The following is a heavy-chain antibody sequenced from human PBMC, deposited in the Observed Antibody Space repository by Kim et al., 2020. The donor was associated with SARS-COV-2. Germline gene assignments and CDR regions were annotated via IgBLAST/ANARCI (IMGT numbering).Heavy chain of an antibody. J-gene: IGHJ6*02. D-gene: IGHD3-10*01. CDR1: GFTFSSYA. CDR3: AKGEPKLEGSGCYYKGVPYYYYGMDV. Sequence: GGSLRLSCAASGFTFSSYAMSWVRQAPGKGLEWVSAISGSGGSTYYADSVKGRFTISRDNSKNTLYLQMNSLRAEDTAVYYCAKGEPKLEGSGCYYKGVPYYYYGMDVWGQGTTVTVSS. CDR2: ISGSGGST. V-gene: IGHV3-23*01.